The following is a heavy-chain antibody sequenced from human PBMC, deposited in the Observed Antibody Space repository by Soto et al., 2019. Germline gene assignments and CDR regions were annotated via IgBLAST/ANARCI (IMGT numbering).Heavy chain of an antibody. CDR1: GYTFSAYA. J-gene: IGHJ4*02. V-gene: IGHV1-3*04. D-gene: IGHD3-10*01. CDR2: INTGNGNT. Sequence: QVQLVQSGAEVKKPGASVYLSCKASGYTFSAYAIHWVRQAPGQRLEWMGWINTGNGNTKYSQKFQGRVTITRDTSASTSYMELSSLRSEDTALYYCARDSGSWSLHYWGQGTLVTVSS. CDR3: ARDSGSWSLHY.